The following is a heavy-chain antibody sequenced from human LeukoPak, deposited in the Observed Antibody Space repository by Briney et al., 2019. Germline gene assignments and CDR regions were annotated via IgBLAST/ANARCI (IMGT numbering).Heavy chain of an antibody. D-gene: IGHD2-2*03. V-gene: IGHV3-20*04. Sequence: GGSLRLSCAASGFTFDDYGMTWVRQAPGKGLEWVSGINWNGGSTGYADSVKGRFTISRDNAKNSLYLQMNSLRAEDTALYYCARYLDRYYMDVWGKGTTVTVSS. CDR3: ARYLDRYYMDV. CDR2: INWNGGST. J-gene: IGHJ6*03. CDR1: GFTFDDYG.